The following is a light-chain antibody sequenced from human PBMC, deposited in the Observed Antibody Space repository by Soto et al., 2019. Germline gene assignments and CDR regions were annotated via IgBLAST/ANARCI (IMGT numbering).Light chain of an antibody. CDR3: HQRSNRHPDT. Sequence: IVMTQAPDSLCLSPGEGASLSCRASQSVHTFLAWYQQPPGQAPRLLMYGASTRATGVPPTFSGSGSGTDFTLTTSRLEPDDFAAYSCHQRSNRHPDTLGQG. J-gene: IGKJ5*01. CDR2: GAS. CDR1: QSVHTF. V-gene: IGKV3-11*01.